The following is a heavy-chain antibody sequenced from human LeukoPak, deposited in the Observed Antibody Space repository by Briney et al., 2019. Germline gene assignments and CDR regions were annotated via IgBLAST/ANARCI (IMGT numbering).Heavy chain of an antibody. Sequence: SETLSLTCTVSGGSISSGGYYWSWIRQHPGKGLEWIGYIYYSGSTYYNPSLKSRVTISVDTSKNQFSLKLSSVTAADTAVYYCARLITIFGVDTPNWYFDLWGRGTLVTVSS. D-gene: IGHD3-3*01. CDR1: GGSISSGGYY. CDR3: ARLITIFGVDTPNWYFDL. J-gene: IGHJ2*01. V-gene: IGHV4-31*03. CDR2: IYYSGST.